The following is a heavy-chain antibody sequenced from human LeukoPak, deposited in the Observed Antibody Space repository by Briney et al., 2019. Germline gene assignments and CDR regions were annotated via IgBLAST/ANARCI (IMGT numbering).Heavy chain of an antibody. J-gene: IGHJ5*02. CDR2: VNHSGST. V-gene: IGHV4-34*01. CDR3: ARGLRRRSMIVVPRRAHWFAP. D-gene: IGHD3-22*01. Sequence: SETLSLTCAVYGGSFSDYYWSWIRQPPGKGLEWIGEVNHSGSTNYKPSLKSRVTISVDTSKNQFSLKLSSVTAADTAVYYCARGLRRRSMIVVPRRAHWFAPWGQGTLVTVTS. CDR1: GGSFSDYY.